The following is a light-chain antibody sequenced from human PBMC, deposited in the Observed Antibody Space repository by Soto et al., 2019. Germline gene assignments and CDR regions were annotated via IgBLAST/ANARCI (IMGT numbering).Light chain of an antibody. CDR3: QQRSNWPRGYT. Sequence: EIVLTQSPATLSLSPGVRATLSCRASQSVSSYLAWYQQKPGQAPRLLIYDASNRATGIPARFSGSGSGTDFTLTISSLEPEDFAVYYCQQRSNWPRGYTFGQGTKLEIK. CDR1: QSVSSY. J-gene: IGKJ2*01. CDR2: DAS. V-gene: IGKV3-11*01.